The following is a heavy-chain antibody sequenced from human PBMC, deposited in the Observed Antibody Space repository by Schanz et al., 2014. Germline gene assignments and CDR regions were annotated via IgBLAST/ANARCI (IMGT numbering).Heavy chain of an antibody. V-gene: IGHV3-30*04. Sequence: QVQLVESGGGVVQPGRSLRLSCAASGFTFSSYAMHWVRQAPGKGLEWVAFIHYDGTYKYYADSVKGRFTISRDNSENTLYLQMISMRAEDTAVYYCARGAGGLDTWGQGTPVTVSS. J-gene: IGHJ5*02. D-gene: IGHD3-16*01. CDR1: GFTFSSYA. CDR2: IHYDGTYK. CDR3: ARGAGGLDT.